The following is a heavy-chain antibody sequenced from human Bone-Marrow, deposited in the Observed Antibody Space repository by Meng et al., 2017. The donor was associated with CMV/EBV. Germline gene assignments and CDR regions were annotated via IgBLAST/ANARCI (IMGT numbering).Heavy chain of an antibody. CDR3: ARGLSITIFGVVTRYGMDV. CDR1: GYTFTGYY. D-gene: IGHD3-3*01. J-gene: IGHJ6*02. V-gene: IGHV1-2*02. CDR2: INPNSGGT. Sequence: ASVKVSCKASGYTFTGYYMHWVRQAPGQGLEWMGWINPNSGGTNYAQKFQGGVTMTRDTSISTAYMELSRLRSDDTAVYYCARGLSITIFGVVTRYGMDVWGQGTTVTVSS.